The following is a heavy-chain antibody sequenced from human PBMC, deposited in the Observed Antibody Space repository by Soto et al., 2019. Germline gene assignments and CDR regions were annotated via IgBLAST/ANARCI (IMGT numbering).Heavy chain of an antibody. Sequence: ASVKVSCKASGYIFTAYSMHWVRRAPGQGLEWMGVVNPSGGSTNYAQKFQGRITLTRDTSRSTVYMDLSSLTSEDTAVYYCARDDNCSDRTCYSEYFQSCGQGTLVTLSP. CDR3: ARDDNCSDRTCYSEYFQS. J-gene: IGHJ1*01. D-gene: IGHD2-15*01. V-gene: IGHV1-46*01. CDR1: GYIFTAYS. CDR2: VNPSGGST.